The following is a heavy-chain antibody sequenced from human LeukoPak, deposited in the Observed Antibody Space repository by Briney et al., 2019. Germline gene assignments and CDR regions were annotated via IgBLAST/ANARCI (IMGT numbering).Heavy chain of an antibody. CDR2: IYHSGST. D-gene: IGHD3-10*01. CDR1: GGSISSSNW. Sequence: SGTLSLTCAVSGGSISSSNWWSWVRPPPGKGLEWIGEIYHSGSTNYNPSLKSRVTISVDKSKNQFSLKLSSVTAADTAVYYCARDSSRSGEQDAFDIWGQGTMVTVSS. V-gene: IGHV4-4*02. J-gene: IGHJ3*02. CDR3: ARDSSRSGEQDAFDI.